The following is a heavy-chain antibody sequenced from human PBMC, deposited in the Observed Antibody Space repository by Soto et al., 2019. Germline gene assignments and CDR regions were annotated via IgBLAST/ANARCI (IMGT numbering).Heavy chain of an antibody. Sequence: SETLSLTCAVYGGSFSGYYWSWIRQPPGKGLEWIGEINHSGSTNYNPSLKSRVTISVDTSKNQFSLKLSSVTAADTAVYYCARGRYCSSTSCYSYYYMDVWGKGTTVTVSS. V-gene: IGHV4-34*01. J-gene: IGHJ6*03. D-gene: IGHD2-2*01. CDR3: ARGRYCSSTSCYSYYYMDV. CDR1: GGSFSGYY. CDR2: INHSGST.